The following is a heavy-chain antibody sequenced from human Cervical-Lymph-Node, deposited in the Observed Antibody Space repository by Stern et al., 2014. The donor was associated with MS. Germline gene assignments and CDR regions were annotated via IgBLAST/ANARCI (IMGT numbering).Heavy chain of an antibody. J-gene: IGHJ4*02. Sequence: QVQLQQWGAGLLKPSETLSLTCAVYGGSFSGYYWNWIRQSPGKGLEWIGEINHSGSTNYNPSLKSRVTISVDTSKKHFSLKLSSVTAADTAVYYCARGRRYDFWSGYPFFDYWGQGTLVTVSS. CDR1: GGSFSGYY. CDR3: ARGRRYDFWSGYPFFDY. CDR2: INHSGST. D-gene: IGHD3-3*01. V-gene: IGHV4-34*01.